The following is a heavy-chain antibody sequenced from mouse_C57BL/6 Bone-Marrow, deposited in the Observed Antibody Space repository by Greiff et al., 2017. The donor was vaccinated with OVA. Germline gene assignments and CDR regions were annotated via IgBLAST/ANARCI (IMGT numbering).Heavy chain of an antibody. CDR1: GYTFTGYW. CDR2: ILPGSGST. Sequence: VKLVESGAELMKPGASVKLSCKATGYTFTGYWIEWVKQRPGHGLEWIGEILPGSGSTNYNEKFKGKATFTADTSSNTAYMQISSLTTEDSAIYYCARGYDYDWFAYWGQGTLVTVSA. V-gene: IGHV1-9*01. D-gene: IGHD2-4*01. J-gene: IGHJ3*01. CDR3: ARGYDYDWFAY.